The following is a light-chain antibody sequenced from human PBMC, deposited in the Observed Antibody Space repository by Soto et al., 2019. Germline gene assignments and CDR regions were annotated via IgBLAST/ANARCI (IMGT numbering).Light chain of an antibody. J-gene: IGLJ3*02. CDR2: DVS. CDR3: SSRSSTSSRV. CDR1: SSDVGAYNY. Sequence: QSVLTQPASVSGSPGQSITISCTGTSSDVGAYNYVSWYQHHPGKAPKLMIYDVSNRPSGVSNRFSGSKSGNTASLTISGLQAEDEGDYYCSSRSSTSSRVFGGGTKLTVL. V-gene: IGLV2-14*03.